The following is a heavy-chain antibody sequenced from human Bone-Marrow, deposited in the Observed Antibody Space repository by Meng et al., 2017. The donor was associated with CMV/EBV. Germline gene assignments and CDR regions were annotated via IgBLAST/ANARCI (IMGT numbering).Heavy chain of an antibody. CDR3: ARDRGGITMIVVDPGWYYGMDV. CDR1: GGTFSSYT. V-gene: IGHV1-69*04. J-gene: IGHJ6*02. Sequence: SVKVSCKASGGTFSSYTISWVRQAPGQGLEWMGRIIPILGIANYAQKFQGRVTITADKSTSTAYMELSSLRSEDTAVYYCARDRGGITMIVVDPGWYYGMDVWGQGTTVTVSS. CDR2: IIPILGIA. D-gene: IGHD3-22*01.